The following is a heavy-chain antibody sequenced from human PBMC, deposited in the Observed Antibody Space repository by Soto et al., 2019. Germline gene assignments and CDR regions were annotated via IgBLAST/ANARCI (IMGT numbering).Heavy chain of an antibody. CDR1: GYTFTSYA. J-gene: IGHJ4*02. CDR3: ARSIVVVTALDY. V-gene: IGHV1-3*05. CDR2: INAGNGNT. Sequence: QLQLVQSGAEEKKPGASVKVSCKASGYTFTSYAMHWVRQAPGQRLEWMGWINAGNGNTKYSQKFQGRVTITRDTSASTAYMELSSLRSEDTAVYYCARSIVVVTALDYWGQGTLGTVSS. D-gene: IGHD2-21*02.